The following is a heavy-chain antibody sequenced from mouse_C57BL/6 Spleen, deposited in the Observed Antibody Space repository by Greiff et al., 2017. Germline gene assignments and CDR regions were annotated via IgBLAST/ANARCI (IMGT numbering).Heavy chain of an antibody. V-gene: IGHV1-26*01. CDR1: GYTFTDYY. Sequence: EVQLQQSGPELVKPGASVKISCKASGYTFTDYYMNWVKQSHGKSLEWIGDINPNNGGTSYNQKFKGKATLTVDKSSSTAYMELRSLTSEDSAVYYCARGHYYGNLAWFAYWGKGTLVTVSA. CDR2: INPNNGGT. CDR3: ARGHYYGNLAWFAY. J-gene: IGHJ3*01. D-gene: IGHD2-1*01.